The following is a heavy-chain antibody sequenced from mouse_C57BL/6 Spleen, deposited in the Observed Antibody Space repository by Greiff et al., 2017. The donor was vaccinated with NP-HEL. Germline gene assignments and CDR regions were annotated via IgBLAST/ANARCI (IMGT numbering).Heavy chain of an antibody. V-gene: IGHV1-82*01. D-gene: IGHD2-3*01. CDR1: GYAFSSSW. CDR3: ARSGDGYYVRAMDY. J-gene: IGHJ4*01. Sequence: QVQLQQSGPELVKPGASVKMSCKASGYAFSSSWMNWVKQRPGKGLEWIGRIYPGDGDTNYNGKFKGKATLPADKSASTAYMQLSSLTSEDSAVYCCARSGDGYYVRAMDYWGQGTSVTVSS. CDR2: IYPGDGDT.